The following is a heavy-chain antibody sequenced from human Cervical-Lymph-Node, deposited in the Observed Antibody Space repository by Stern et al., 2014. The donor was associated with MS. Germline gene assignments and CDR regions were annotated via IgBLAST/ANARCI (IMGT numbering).Heavy chain of an antibody. CDR1: GGTFSSYA. CDR3: ARGDYGDYGRDC. V-gene: IGHV1-69*01. Sequence: QMKLVQSGAEVKKPGSSVKVSCKASGGTFSSYAISLVRQAPGQGLAWMGRIIPLFGAAKYAQKFQARFPTTADASTGTPCMGLGSLRSEDTAVYYWARGDYGDYGRDCWGQGTLVTVSS. J-gene: IGHJ4*02. D-gene: IGHD4-17*01. CDR2: IIPLFGAA.